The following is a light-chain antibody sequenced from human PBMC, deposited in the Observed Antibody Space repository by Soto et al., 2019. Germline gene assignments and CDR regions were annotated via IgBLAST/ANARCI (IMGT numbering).Light chain of an antibody. J-gene: IGLJ3*02. CDR2: DVT. V-gene: IGLV2-14*03. CDR1: SSDIGGYNF. CDR3: SSYTTRSTLV. Sequence: QSVLTQPASVSGSPGQSITISCTGTSSDIGGYNFVSWYQQHPGKAPKLMIYDVTNRPPGLSDRFSGSKSGNTASLTISGLQAEDEANYYCSSYTTRSTLVFGGGTKVTVL.